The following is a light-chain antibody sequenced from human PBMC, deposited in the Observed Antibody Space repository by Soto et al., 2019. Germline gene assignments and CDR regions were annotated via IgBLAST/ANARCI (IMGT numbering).Light chain of an antibody. CDR3: EQYHTDCT. Sequence: DIQMTQSPSTLSASVGDTVTITRRASESIDNWLAWYQQKPGKAPKLLIFAASTLVRGVPSRFSGRGSGTEFTLTTSSLQADDYATFYCEQYHTDCTFGQGTNVEIK. V-gene: IGKV1-5*01. CDR2: AAS. CDR1: ESIDNW. J-gene: IGKJ1*01.